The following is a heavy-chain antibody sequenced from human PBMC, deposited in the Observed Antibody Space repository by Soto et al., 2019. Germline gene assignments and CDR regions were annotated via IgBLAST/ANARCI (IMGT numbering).Heavy chain of an antibody. D-gene: IGHD2-15*01. V-gene: IGHV2-5*02. CDR1: GFSLSTSGVG. CDR2: IYWDDDK. J-gene: IGHJ6*02. CDR3: AHVLVVVANYGMDV. Sequence: QITLKESGPTLVKPTQTLTLTCTFSGFSLSTSGVGVGWIRQPPGKALEWLALIYWDDDKRNNPSLTRRLTITKDTSKNQVVLTMTNMDPVDTATYYCAHVLVVVANYGMDVWGQGTTVTVSS.